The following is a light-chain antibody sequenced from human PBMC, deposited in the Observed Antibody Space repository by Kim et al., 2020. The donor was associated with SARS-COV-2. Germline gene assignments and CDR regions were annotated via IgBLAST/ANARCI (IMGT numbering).Light chain of an antibody. CDR1: QSVSSNY. J-gene: IGKJ1*01. CDR3: QQFGSSPWT. Sequence: SPGERATLSCRASQSVSSNYVAWYQQKPGQAPRLLIYGTSNRATGIPDRFSGSGSGTDFTLTISRLEPEDFAVYYCQQFGSSPWTVGQGTKVEIK. V-gene: IGKV3-20*01. CDR2: GTS.